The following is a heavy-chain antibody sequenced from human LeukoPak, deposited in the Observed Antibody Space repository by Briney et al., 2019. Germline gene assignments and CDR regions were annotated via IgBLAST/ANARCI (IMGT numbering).Heavy chain of an antibody. Sequence: NTSETLSLTCTVSGGSISSSSYYWGWIRQPPGKGLEWIGSIYYSGSTYYNPSLKSRVTISVDTSKNQFSLKLSSVTAADTAVYYCARDLASFDYWGQGTLVTVSS. D-gene: IGHD5-12*01. CDR1: GGSISSSSYY. CDR3: ARDLASFDY. V-gene: IGHV4-39*07. CDR2: IYYSGST. J-gene: IGHJ4*02.